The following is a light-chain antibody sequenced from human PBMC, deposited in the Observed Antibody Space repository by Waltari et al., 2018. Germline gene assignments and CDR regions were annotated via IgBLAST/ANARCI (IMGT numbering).Light chain of an antibody. V-gene: IGKV1-5*03. CDR2: KAS. J-gene: IGKJ4*01. CDR1: QSISNW. CDR3: QQYNSYSLLT. Sequence: DIKMTQSPSTLSASVGDRVSITCRASQSISNWLAWYQQKPVKDPKLLIYKASTLESGVTSRFCGSRSCTEFTLTIISLQPDDFATYYCQQYNSYSLLTFGRGTKVEIK.